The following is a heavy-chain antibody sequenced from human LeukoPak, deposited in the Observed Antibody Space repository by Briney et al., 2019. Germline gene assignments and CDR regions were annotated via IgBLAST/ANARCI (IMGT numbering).Heavy chain of an antibody. CDR1: SYSISSNY. J-gene: IGHJ6*03. Sequence: ETLSLTYTVSSYSISSNYYWGWVRQAPGKGLEWVSSITSTGSYTFYADSVKGRFTISRDNAKNSLYLQMNSLRAEDTAIYYCARDPYRGSYGDSYYYYMDVWGKGTTVTIS. CDR2: ITSTGSYT. D-gene: IGHD1-26*01. CDR3: ARDPYRGSYGDSYYYYMDV. V-gene: IGHV3-21*01.